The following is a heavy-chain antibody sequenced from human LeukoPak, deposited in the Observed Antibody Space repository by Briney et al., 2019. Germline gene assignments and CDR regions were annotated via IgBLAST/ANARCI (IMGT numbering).Heavy chain of an antibody. CDR3: AREPYDFWSGYYTYYYYYGMDV. D-gene: IGHD3-3*01. J-gene: IGHJ6*02. CDR2: ISSSGSTI. V-gene: IGHV3-21*04. Sequence: GGSLRLSCAASGFTFSIYSINWVRQAPGKGLEWVSSISSSGSTIYYADSVKGRFTISRDNAKNSLYLQMNSLRAEDTAVYYCAREPYDFWSGYYTYYYYYGMDVWGQGTTVTVSS. CDR1: GFTFSIYS.